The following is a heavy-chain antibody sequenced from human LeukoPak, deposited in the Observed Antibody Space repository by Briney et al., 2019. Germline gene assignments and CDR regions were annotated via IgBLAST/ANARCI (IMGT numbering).Heavy chain of an antibody. CDR2: IYDSGSTSGST. V-gene: IGHV4-59*08. J-gene: IGHJ4*02. CDR1: GVSIIGYY. D-gene: IGHD6-19*01. CDR3: ARHEGSSAWYNY. Sequence: SETLSLTCSVSGVSIIGYYWSWIRQPPGKGLEWIAYIYDSGSTSGSTNYNPSLKSRVTISVDTSRNQLSLKLTSVTAADTAVYYCARHEGSSAWYNYWGQGTLVTVSS.